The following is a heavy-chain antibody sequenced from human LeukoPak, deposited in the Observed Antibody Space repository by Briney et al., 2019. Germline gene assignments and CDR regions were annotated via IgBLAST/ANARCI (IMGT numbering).Heavy chain of an antibody. CDR2: TRNKANSYTA. J-gene: IGHJ6*02. D-gene: IGHD3-22*01. V-gene: IGHV3-72*01. CDR3: AKAASYDSSAHPSPYYYYGMDV. CDR1: GFTLSDHY. Sequence: GGSLRLSCAVSGFTLSDHYMDWVRQAPGKGLEWVGRTRNKANSYTAEYAASVKGRFTISRDDSKNSLYLQMNSLRAEDTAVYYCAKAASYDSSAHPSPYYYYGMDVWGQGTTVTVSS.